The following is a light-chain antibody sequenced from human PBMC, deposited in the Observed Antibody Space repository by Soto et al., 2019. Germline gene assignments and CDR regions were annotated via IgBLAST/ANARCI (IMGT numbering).Light chain of an antibody. V-gene: IGKV3-20*01. Sequence: EFVLTQSPGTLSLSPGERAILSCRASQSVTSTYIAWYQQKPGQAPRLLIYGASSRATGIPARFSGSGSGTDFTLTISRLEAEDFAVYYCQYYGSSPPTTFGQGTKLEIK. CDR3: QYYGSSPPTT. CDR2: GAS. CDR1: QSVTSTY. J-gene: IGKJ2*01.